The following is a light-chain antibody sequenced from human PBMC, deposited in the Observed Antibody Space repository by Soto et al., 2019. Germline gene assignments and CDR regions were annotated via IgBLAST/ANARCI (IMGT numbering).Light chain of an antibody. CDR2: ETS. CDR1: QSFSSSY. J-gene: IGKJ1*01. Sequence: EIVLTQSPGTLSFSAGERATLSCRASQSFSSSYLAWYQQKPGQAPRLLIYETSSRATGIPDRFSGSGSQTDFTLTISRLEPEDFAVYYCQQYGTSPRTFGQGTKVDIK. V-gene: IGKV3-20*01. CDR3: QQYGTSPRT.